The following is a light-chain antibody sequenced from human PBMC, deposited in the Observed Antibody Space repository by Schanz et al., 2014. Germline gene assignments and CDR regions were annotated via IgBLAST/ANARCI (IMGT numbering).Light chain of an antibody. V-gene: IGKV3D-20*01. CDR1: QNVKSTY. CDR3: QQYGVSPLT. Sequence: EIVLTQSPGTLSLSSGERATLSCGASQNVKSTYLAWYQQKPGLAPRLLIFDTSTRATGIPDRFSGSGSGTDFTLTISSLEPEDFAVYYCQQYGVSPLTFGGGTKVEIQ. CDR2: DTS. J-gene: IGKJ4*01.